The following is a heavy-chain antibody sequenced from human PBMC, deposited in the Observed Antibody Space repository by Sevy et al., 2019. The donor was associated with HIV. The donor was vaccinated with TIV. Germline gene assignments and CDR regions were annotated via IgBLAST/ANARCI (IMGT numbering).Heavy chain of an antibody. D-gene: IGHD6-19*01. CDR3: ARDRGAVAGSDAFDI. J-gene: IGHJ3*02. CDR2: IYSGGST. Sequence: GGYLRLSCAASGFTVSTNYMSWVRQAPGKGLEWVSVIYSGGSTYYADSVKGRFTISRDNSKNTLYLQMNSLRAEDTAVYYCARDRGAVAGSDAFDIWGQGTMVTVSS. CDR1: GFTVSTNY. V-gene: IGHV3-53*01.